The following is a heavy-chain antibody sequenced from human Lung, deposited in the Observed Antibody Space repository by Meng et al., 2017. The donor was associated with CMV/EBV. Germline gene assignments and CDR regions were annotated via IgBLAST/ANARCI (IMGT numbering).Heavy chain of an antibody. J-gene: IGHJ6*02. CDR3: AREGTMVRGVCYYYYGMDV. D-gene: IGHD3-10*01. CDR1: GGSISSSSYY. CDR2: IYYSGST. Sequence: SXTVSGGSISSSSYYWGWIRQPPGRGLEWIGTIYYSGSTYYNPSLKSRVTISLDTSKNQFSLKLSSVTAADTAVYYCAREGTMVRGVCYYYYGMDVWGQGTXVTVSS. V-gene: IGHV4-39*07.